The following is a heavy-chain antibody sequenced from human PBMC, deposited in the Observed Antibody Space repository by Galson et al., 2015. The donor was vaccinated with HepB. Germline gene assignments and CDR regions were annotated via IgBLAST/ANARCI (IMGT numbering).Heavy chain of an antibody. D-gene: IGHD3-10*02. J-gene: IGHJ4*02. CDR1: GFTFSSYG. CDR2: IWYDGSNK. Sequence: SLRLSCAASGFTFSSYGMHWVRQAPGKGLEWVAVIWYDGSNKYYADSVKGRFTISRDNSKNTLYLQMNSLRAEDTAVYYCARDMLGAGEAGWGQGTLVTVSS. V-gene: IGHV3-33*01. CDR3: ARDMLGAGEAG.